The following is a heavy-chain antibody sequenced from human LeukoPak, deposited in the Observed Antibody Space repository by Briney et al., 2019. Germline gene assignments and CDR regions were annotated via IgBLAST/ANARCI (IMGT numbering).Heavy chain of an antibody. V-gene: IGHV3-21*01. CDR3: ARGGGSHVLRYFDWLSHFDY. Sequence: GGSLRLSCAASGFTFSSYSMNWVRQAPGKGLEWVSSISSSSSYIYYADSVKGRFTISRDDAKNSLYLQMNSLRAEDTAVYYCARGGGSHVLRYFDWLSHFDYWAREPWSPSPQ. D-gene: IGHD3-9*01. CDR2: ISSSSSYI. J-gene: IGHJ4*02. CDR1: GFTFSSYS.